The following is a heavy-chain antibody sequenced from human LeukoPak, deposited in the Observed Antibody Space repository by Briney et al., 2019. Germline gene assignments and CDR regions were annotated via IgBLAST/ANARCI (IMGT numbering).Heavy chain of an antibody. CDR3: AKAGYSSGWRNSDY. J-gene: IGHJ4*02. CDR1: GFTFSSYG. D-gene: IGHD6-19*01. V-gene: IGHV3-30*18. CDR2: ISYDGSNK. Sequence: GGSLRLSCAASGFTFSSYGMHWVRQAPGKGLEWVAVISYDGSNKFYEDSVKGRFTISRDNSKDTLYLQMSSLRAEDTAVYYCAKAGYSSGWRNSDYWGQGTLVTVSS.